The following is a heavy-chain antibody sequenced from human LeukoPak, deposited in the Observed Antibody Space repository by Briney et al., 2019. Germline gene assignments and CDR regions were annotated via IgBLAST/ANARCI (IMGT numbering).Heavy chain of an antibody. V-gene: IGHV4-39*01. CDR1: GGSISSSSYY. Sequence: SETLSLTCTVSGGSISSSSYYWGWVRQPPGKGLEWIGNIYSSGNTYYNASLKSRVTIYIDTSKNQFSLNLSSVTAADTAVYYCAKSGGSGLIDYWGQGTLVTVSS. CDR2: IYSSGNT. CDR3: AKSGGSGLIDY. J-gene: IGHJ4*02. D-gene: IGHD1-26*01.